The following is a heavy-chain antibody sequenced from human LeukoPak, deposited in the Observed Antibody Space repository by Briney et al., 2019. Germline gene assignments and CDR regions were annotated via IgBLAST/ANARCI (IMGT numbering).Heavy chain of an antibody. J-gene: IGHJ6*02. CDR3: ARGPVSSHGMDV. CDR2: INPDTGGT. CDR1: GYTFTDYY. V-gene: IGHV1-2*02. Sequence: GASVKVSCKASGYTFTDYYMHWVRQAPGQGLEWMGWINPDTGGTNYAQRFQGRVTMTRDTSISTAYMELSSLTSEDTAVYYCARGPVSSHGMDVWGQGTTVTVSS.